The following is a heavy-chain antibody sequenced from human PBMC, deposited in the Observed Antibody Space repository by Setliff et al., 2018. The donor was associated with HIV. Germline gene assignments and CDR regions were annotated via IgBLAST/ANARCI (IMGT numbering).Heavy chain of an antibody. CDR1: GYTFTGYY. Sequence: ASVKVSCKASGYTFTGYYMHWVRQAPGQGLEWMGWINPNSGGTNYAQVRDRVSEDTITADESMTTAYMELSGLKYEDTAVYYCARDGLLVAGIRFDYWGQGTLVTVSS. CDR3: ARDGLLVAGIRFDY. CDR2: INPNSGGT. V-gene: IGHV1-2*02. D-gene: IGHD6-19*01. J-gene: IGHJ4*02.